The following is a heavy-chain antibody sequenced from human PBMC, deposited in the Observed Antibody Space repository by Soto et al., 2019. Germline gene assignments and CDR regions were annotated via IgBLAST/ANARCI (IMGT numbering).Heavy chain of an antibody. Sequence: QVHLVQSGSEVKKPGSSVTVSCKASGGTFNTYTFSWVRQAPGQGLAWMGSILPIMGSVNYAHDFRGRLSITADPSTTTAYMERTSLTSHDTAIYYCARIPRYSYPTSDPLDNWGQGTLVTVSS. V-gene: IGHV1-69*01. J-gene: IGHJ4*02. CDR2: ILPIMGSV. CDR3: ARIPRYSYPTSDPLDN. D-gene: IGHD2-15*01. CDR1: GGTFNTYT.